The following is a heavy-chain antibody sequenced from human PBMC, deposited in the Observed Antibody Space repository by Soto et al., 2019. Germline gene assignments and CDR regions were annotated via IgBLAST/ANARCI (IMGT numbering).Heavy chain of an antibody. CDR1: GYSFISHY. D-gene: IGHD1-1*01. J-gene: IGHJ4*02. V-gene: IGHV1-46*03. CDR2: INPSGGAT. Sequence: ASVKVSCKASGYSFISHYMHWVRQAPGQGLEWMGVINPSGGATTYAQNFQGRVTMTRDTSTSTVYMELSSLRSEDTAVYYCSTDEGTRHIGNRRFDSWGQGTLVTVSS. CDR3: STDEGTRHIGNRRFDS.